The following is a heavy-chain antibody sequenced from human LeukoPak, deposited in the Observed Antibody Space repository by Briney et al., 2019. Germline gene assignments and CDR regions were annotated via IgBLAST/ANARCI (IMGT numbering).Heavy chain of an antibody. V-gene: IGHV1-69*01. J-gene: IGHJ4*02. CDR2: IIPIFGTA. Sequence: GASVKVSCKASGGTFSSYAISWVRHAPGQGLEWMGGIIPIFGTANYAQKFQGRVTITADESTSTAYMELSSLRSEDTAVYYCARAPNYYDTLLSYWGQGTLVTVAS. CDR3: ARAPNYYDTLLSY. CDR1: GGTFSSYA. D-gene: IGHD3-22*01.